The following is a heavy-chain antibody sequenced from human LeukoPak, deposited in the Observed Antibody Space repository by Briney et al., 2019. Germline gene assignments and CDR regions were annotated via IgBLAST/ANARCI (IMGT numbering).Heavy chain of an antibody. J-gene: IGHJ5*02. V-gene: IGHV4-34*01. CDR1: GGSFSGYY. Sequence: SETLSLTCAVYGGSFSGYYWSWIRQPPGKGLEWIGEINHSGSTNYNPSLKSRVTISVDTSKNQFSLKLSSVTAADTAVYYCARDHCSGGSCYSHWFDPWGQGTLVTVSS. CDR3: ARDHCSGGSCYSHWFDP. CDR2: INHSGST. D-gene: IGHD2-15*01.